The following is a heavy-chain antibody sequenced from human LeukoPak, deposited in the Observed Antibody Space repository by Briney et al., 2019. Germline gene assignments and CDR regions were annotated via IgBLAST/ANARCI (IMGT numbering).Heavy chain of an antibody. V-gene: IGHV3-23*01. J-gene: IGHJ4*02. CDR2: NSGSGGST. CDR3: ANYRTYYDFRSGYSSPEPRPFDY. CDR1: VFTFSSYA. D-gene: IGHD3-3*01. Sequence: PGGSLRLSCAASVFTFSSYAMRWVRHAPGRGLECVSGNSGSGGSTYYADSVKGLFTISRDNSKNTLYLQMNSLRAEDTAVYYCANYRTYYDFRSGYSSPEPRPFDYWGQGTLVTVSS.